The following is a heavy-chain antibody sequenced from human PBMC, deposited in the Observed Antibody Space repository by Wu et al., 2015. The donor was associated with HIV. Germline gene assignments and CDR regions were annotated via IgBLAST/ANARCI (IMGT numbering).Heavy chain of an antibody. CDR2: INPNSGGT. D-gene: IGHD2-15*01. CDR3: ARASFLVVRDTPFDP. Sequence: QVHLVQSGAEVKKPGASVKVSCKASGYTFTGYYMHWVRQAPGQGLEWMGWINPNSGGTNYAQKFQGRVTMTRDTSISTAYMELSRLRSDDTAVYYCARASFLVVRDTPFDPWGQGTLVTVSS. V-gene: IGHV1-2*02. CDR1: GYTFTGYY. J-gene: IGHJ5*02.